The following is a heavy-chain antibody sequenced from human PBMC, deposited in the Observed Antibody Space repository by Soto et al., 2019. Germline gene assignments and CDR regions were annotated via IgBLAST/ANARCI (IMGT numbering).Heavy chain of an antibody. Sequence: QITLKESGPTLVKPTQTLTLTCTFSGFSLSTSGVGVGWIRRPPGMALEWLALIYWDDDKRYSPSLKSRLTITKDTSKNQVVLTMTHMDPVDTATYYCARGGWTTYYSPFFDYWGQGTLVTVSS. V-gene: IGHV2-5*02. D-gene: IGHD3-10*01. J-gene: IGHJ4*02. CDR1: GFSLSTSGVG. CDR3: ARGGWTTYYSPFFDY. CDR2: IYWDDDK.